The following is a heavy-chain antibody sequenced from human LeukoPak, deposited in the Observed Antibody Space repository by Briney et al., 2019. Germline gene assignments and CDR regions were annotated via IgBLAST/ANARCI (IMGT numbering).Heavy chain of an antibody. V-gene: IGHV1-18*01. CDR2: ISAYNGNT. D-gene: IGHD3-10*01. Sequence: SVKETFMASGYPFKSYGITWVRQPPGQGLEWMGWISAYNGNTNYAQNLQGRVTMTTDTSTSTAYMELRSLRSDDTAVYYCARPNYYAGYFDYWGQGTLVTVSS. CDR1: GYPFKSYG. J-gene: IGHJ4*02. CDR3: ARPNYYAGYFDY.